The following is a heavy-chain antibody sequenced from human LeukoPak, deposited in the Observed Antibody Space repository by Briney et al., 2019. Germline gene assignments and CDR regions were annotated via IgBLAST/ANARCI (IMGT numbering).Heavy chain of an antibody. CDR1: GGSFSGYY. CDR3: ARVHYYYYYIDV. J-gene: IGHJ6*03. V-gene: IGHV4-34*01. CDR2: INHSGST. Sequence: PSETLSLTCAVYGGSFSGYYWSWIRQPPGKGLEWIGEINHSGSTNYNPSLKSRVTISVDTSKNQFSLKLSSVTAADTAVYYCARVHYYYYYIDVWGKGTTVTVSS.